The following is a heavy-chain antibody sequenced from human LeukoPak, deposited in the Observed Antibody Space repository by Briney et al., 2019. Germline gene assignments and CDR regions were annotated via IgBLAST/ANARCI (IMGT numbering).Heavy chain of an antibody. J-gene: IGHJ6*02. Sequence: GGSLRLSCAASGFAFRTYGLHWVRQAPGKGLEWVALIWYDGSNKYYVDSVKGRFTISRDNSENILYLQMNSLRVEATAVYYCARDVSGSYSGYYYGMDVWGQGTTVTVSS. CDR1: GFAFRTYG. CDR3: ARDVSGSYSGYYYGMDV. V-gene: IGHV3-33*01. CDR2: IWYDGSNK. D-gene: IGHD1-26*01.